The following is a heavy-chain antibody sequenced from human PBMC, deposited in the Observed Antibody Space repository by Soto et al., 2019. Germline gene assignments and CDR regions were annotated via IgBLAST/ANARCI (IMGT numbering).Heavy chain of an antibody. CDR3: AHRHGSSSFRYYYYYYGMDV. CDR1: GFSLSTSGVG. CDR2: IYWNDDK. J-gene: IGHJ6*02. Sequence: ESGPTLVNPTQTLTLTCTFSGFSLSTSGVGVGWIRQPPGKALEWLALIYWNDDKRYSPSLKSRLTITKDTSKNQVVLTMTNMDPVDTATYYCAHRHGSSSFRYYYYYYGMDVWGQGTTVTVSS. V-gene: IGHV2-5*01. D-gene: IGHD6-6*01.